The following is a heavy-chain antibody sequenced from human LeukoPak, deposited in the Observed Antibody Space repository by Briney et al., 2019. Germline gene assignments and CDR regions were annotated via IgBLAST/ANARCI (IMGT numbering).Heavy chain of an antibody. CDR3: ERDVGDGYRRYFDY. CDR1: GYTFTGYY. Sequence: WASVKVSCKASGYTFTGYYMHWLRQAPGQGLDWMGRINPNSGGTNYAQKFQGRVTMTRDTSISTAYMELSRLRSGDTAVYYCERDVGDGYRRYFDYWGQGTLVTVSS. V-gene: IGHV1-2*06. J-gene: IGHJ4*02. CDR2: INPNSGGT. D-gene: IGHD5-24*01.